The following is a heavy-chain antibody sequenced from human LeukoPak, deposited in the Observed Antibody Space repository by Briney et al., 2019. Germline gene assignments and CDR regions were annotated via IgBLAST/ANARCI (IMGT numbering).Heavy chain of an antibody. CDR3: AREPGFHEADCSSTSCYLGFDP. J-gene: IGHJ5*02. CDR1: GYTFTSYA. D-gene: IGHD2-2*01. CDR2: INPSGGST. Sequence: ASVKVSCKASGYTFTSYAMNWVRQAPGQGLEWMGIINPSGGSTSYAQKFQGRVTMTRDTSTSTVYMELSSLRSEDTAVYYCAREPGFHEADCSSTSCYLGFDPWGQGTLVTVSS. V-gene: IGHV1-46*01.